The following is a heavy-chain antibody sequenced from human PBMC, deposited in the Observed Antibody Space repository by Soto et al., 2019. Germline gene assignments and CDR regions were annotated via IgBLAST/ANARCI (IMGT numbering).Heavy chain of an antibody. D-gene: IGHD2-15*01. V-gene: IGHV4-39*01. CDR1: GGSISSSSYY. CDR2: IYYSGTT. CDR3: ARSGGYCSGGTCHPHA. Sequence: PSETLSLTCTVSGGSISSSSYYWGWIRQPPGKGLEWIGSIYYSGTTYYNPSLKSRVTISVDTSKNQYSLKLSSVTATDTAVYYCARSGGYCSGGTCHPHAWGQGTLVTVSS. J-gene: IGHJ5*02.